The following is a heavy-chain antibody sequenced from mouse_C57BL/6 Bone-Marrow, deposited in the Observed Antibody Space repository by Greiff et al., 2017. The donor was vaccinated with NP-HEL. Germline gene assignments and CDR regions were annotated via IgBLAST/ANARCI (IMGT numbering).Heavy chain of an antibody. V-gene: IGHV5-17*01. D-gene: IGHD1-1*01. Sequence: EVQRVESGGGLVKPGGSLKLSCAASGFTFSDYGMHWVRQAPEKGLEWVAYISSGSSTIYYADTVKGRFTISRDNAKNTLFLQMTSLRSEDTAMYYCAREYYYGSRYYYAMDYWGQGTSVTVSS. J-gene: IGHJ4*01. CDR2: ISSGSSTI. CDR3: AREYYYGSRYYYAMDY. CDR1: GFTFSDYG.